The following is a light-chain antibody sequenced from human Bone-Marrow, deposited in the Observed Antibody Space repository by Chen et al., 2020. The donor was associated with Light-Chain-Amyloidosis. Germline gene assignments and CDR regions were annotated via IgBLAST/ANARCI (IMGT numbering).Light chain of an antibody. J-gene: IGKJ1*01. CDR2: GAS. CDR1: QSVSSN. V-gene: IGKV3-15*01. Sequence: EIVMTQSPATLTKSPGERATLSCRASQSVSSNLARSQQKPGKAPRLLTYGASTRATGIPARFRGSGSGTEFTLTISSLQSEDFAVYYVQQYNTWLAWTCGQGTKVEIK. CDR3: QQYNTWLAWT.